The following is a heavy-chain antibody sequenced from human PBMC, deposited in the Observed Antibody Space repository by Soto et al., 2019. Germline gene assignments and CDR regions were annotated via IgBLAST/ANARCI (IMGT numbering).Heavy chain of an antibody. V-gene: IGHV1-8*01. D-gene: IGHD6-13*01. Sequence: QVQLVQSGAEVKKPGASVKVSCKASGYTFTSYDINWVRQATGQGLEGMGWMNPNSGNTGYAQKFQGRVTMTRNTSITTAYMELSILRSADTAVYYCASEKSSWYDYWGQGTLVTVSS. CDR3: ASEKSSWYDY. CDR2: MNPNSGNT. CDR1: GYTFTSYD. J-gene: IGHJ4*02.